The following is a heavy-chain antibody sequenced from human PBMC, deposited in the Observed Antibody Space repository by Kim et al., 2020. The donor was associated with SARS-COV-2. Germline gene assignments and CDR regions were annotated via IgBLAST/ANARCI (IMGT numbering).Heavy chain of an antibody. CDR3: ARDKEQTARPGGMDV. V-gene: IGHV3-21*01. D-gene: IGHD5-18*01. J-gene: IGHJ6*02. CDR1: GFPFSTYD. CDR2: INGPSSPL. Sequence: GGSLRLSCAGSGFPFSTYDMNWVRQAPGKGPEWIAYINGPSSPLYYADSVRGRFTISRDNAKNSLYLQMDSLRAEDTAVFYCARDKEQTARPGGMDVWGQGTTVTVS.